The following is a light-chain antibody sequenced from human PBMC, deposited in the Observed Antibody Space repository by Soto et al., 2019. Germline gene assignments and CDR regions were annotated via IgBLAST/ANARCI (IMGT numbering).Light chain of an antibody. CDR1: SSNIGAGYD. V-gene: IGLV1-40*01. J-gene: IGLJ3*02. Sequence: QSVLTQPPSVSGAPGQRVTISCTGSSSNIGAGYDVHWYQQLPGTAPKLLIYGNSHRPSGVPDRVSGSKSGTSASLAITGLQAEDEADYYCQSYDSSLSALFGGGTKLTVL. CDR3: QSYDSSLSAL. CDR2: GNS.